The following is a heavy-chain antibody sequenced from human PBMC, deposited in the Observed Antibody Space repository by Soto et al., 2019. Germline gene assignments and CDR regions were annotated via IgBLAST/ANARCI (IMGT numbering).Heavy chain of an antibody. J-gene: IGHJ6*02. Sequence: PGGSLRLSCAASGFTFSSYAMHWVRQAPGKGLEWVAVISYDGSNKYYADSVKGRFTISRDNSKNTLYLQMNSLRAEDTAVYYCARDTVATKYYYYYGMDVWGQGTTVTVSS. CDR3: ARDTVATKYYYYYGMDV. CDR2: ISYDGSNK. V-gene: IGHV3-30-3*01. D-gene: IGHD4-4*01. CDR1: GFTFSSYA.